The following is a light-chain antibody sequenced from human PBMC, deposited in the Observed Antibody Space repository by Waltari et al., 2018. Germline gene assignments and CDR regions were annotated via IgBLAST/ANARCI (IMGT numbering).Light chain of an antibody. CDR3: QQSSNWPPSLT. V-gene: IGKV3-11*01. CDR1: EHVVSY. Sequence: IVLTKSPDTLSFSPGDRATLPCRASEHVVSYSAWYPHKPGQAPRLLIYDVSNRATGIPARFSGSGSGTDFTLTISGREAEDSAVYYCQQSSNWPPSLTFGQGTRLEIK. J-gene: IGKJ5*01. CDR2: DVS.